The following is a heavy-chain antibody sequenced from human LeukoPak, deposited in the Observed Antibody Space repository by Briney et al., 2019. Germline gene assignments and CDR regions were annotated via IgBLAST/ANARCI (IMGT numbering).Heavy chain of an antibody. J-gene: IGHJ4*02. Sequence: SETLSLTCAVYGGSFSGYYWSWTRQPPGKGLEWIGEINHSGSTNYNPSLKSRVTISVDTSKNQFSLKLSSVTAADTAVYYCARGHVSYYYDSSGYLEYWGQGTLVTVSP. CDR2: INHSGST. V-gene: IGHV4-34*01. CDR3: ARGHVSYYYDSSGYLEY. D-gene: IGHD3-22*01. CDR1: GGSFSGYY.